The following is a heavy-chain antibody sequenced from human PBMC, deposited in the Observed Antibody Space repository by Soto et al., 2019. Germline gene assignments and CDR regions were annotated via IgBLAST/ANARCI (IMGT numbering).Heavy chain of an antibody. CDR1: GGSISSYY. Sequence: QVQLQESGPGLVKPSETLSLTCTVSGGSISSYYWSWIRQPPGKGLEWIGYIYYSGSTNYNPSLKSRAPISVDTSKNQCSLKLTSVTSADTAVYYCARDNGYSYGYNLDHWGQGTLVTVSS. D-gene: IGHD5-18*01. V-gene: IGHV4-59*01. J-gene: IGHJ4*02. CDR2: IYYSGST. CDR3: ARDNGYSYGYNLDH.